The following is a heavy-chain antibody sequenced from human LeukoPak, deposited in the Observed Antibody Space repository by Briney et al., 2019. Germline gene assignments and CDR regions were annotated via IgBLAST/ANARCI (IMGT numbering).Heavy chain of an antibody. CDR2: IWYDGSNK. D-gene: IGHD5-18*01. J-gene: IGHJ4*02. V-gene: IGHV3-33*07. CDR1: GFTFGKYW. Sequence: PGGSLRLSCVASGFTFGKYWMSWVRQAPGKGLEWVAVIWYDGSNKYYADSVKGRFTISRDNSKNTLYLQMNSLRAEDTAVYYCARDTGYSYGYDIDYWGQGTLVTVSS. CDR3: ARDTGYSYGYDIDY.